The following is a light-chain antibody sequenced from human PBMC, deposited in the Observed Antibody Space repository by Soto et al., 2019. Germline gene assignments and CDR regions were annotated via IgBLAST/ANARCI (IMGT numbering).Light chain of an antibody. J-gene: IGKJ1*01. CDR2: GAS. V-gene: IGKV3-15*01. CDR1: QSVSNH. Sequence: EVVMTQSPATLSVSPGERATLSCRASQSVSNHLAWYQQKPGHAPRLLIYGASTRATGIPARFSGSGSGIEFTLTISGLQSEDFAVYYCQQYDNWPPTFGQGTKVEIK. CDR3: QQYDNWPPT.